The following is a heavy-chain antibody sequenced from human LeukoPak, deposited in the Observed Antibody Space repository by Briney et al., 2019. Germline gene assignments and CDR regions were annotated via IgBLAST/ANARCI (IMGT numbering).Heavy chain of an antibody. D-gene: IGHD3-22*01. CDR3: AKGRVVYYDTTGYRPDDSFDI. Sequence: GASVKVSCKTSGYTFRNYGISWVRQAPGQGLEWMGWISTFNGHTKYTQSLRDRLTLTTDTSTSTIYMELRSLRSDDTAVYYCAKGRVVYYDTTGYRPDDSFDIWGQGTMVTVSS. CDR2: ISTFNGHT. CDR1: GYTFRNYG. V-gene: IGHV1-18*01. J-gene: IGHJ3*02.